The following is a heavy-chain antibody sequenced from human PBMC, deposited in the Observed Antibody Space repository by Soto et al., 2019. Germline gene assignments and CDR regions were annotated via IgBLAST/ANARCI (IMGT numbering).Heavy chain of an antibody. CDR2: IYWDDDK. CDR3: APVLVVVANYGMDV. CDR1: GFSLSTSGVG. D-gene: IGHD2-15*01. V-gene: IGHV2-5*02. J-gene: IGHJ6*02. Sequence: QITLKESGPTLVKPTQTLTLTCTFSGFSLSTSGVGVGWIRQPPGKALEWLALIYWDDDKRYSPSLTSRLTPXKXTXXNPVVLTMTIMDPVDTATYYCAPVLVVVANYGMDVWGQGTTVTVSS.